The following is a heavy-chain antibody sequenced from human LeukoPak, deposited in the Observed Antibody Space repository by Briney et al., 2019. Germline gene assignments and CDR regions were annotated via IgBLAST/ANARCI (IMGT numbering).Heavy chain of an antibody. Sequence: SETLSLTCTVSGGSISSYYWSWIRQPPGKGLEWIGYIYYTGSTNYNPSLKSRVTISVDTSKNQFSLKLSSVTAADTAVYYCACGYSYGYLIDYWGQGTLVTVSS. CDR1: GGSISSYY. V-gene: IGHV4-59*01. J-gene: IGHJ4*02. CDR2: IYYTGST. D-gene: IGHD5-18*01. CDR3: ACGYSYGYLIDY.